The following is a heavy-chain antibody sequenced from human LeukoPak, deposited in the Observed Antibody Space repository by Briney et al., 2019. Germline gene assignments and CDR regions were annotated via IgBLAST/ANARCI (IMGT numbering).Heavy chain of an antibody. CDR1: GFTFITYS. J-gene: IGHJ6*03. V-gene: IGHV3-30*18. CDR2: ISYDGSNK. D-gene: IGHD2-15*01. CDR3: AKNGDRGAYCSGGSCYPYYYYYMDV. Sequence: PGGSLRLSCAASGFTFITYSMNWVRQAPGKGLEWVAVISYDGSNKYYADSVKGRFTISRDNSKNTLYLQMNSLSAEDTAVYYCAKNGDRGAYCSGGSCYPYYYYYMDVWGKGTTVTISS.